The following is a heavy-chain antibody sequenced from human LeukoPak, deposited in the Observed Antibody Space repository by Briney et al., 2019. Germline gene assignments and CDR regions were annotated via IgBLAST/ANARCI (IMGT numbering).Heavy chain of an antibody. CDR1: GGSISSGTYY. J-gene: IGHJ4*02. CDR3: ARSRIAVSPFDF. CDR2: IYFSGNT. D-gene: IGHD6-19*01. V-gene: IGHV4-39*01. Sequence: PSETLSLTCTVSGGSISSGTYYWGWIRQPPGKELEWIGSIYFSGNTYYNPSLKSRVTISVDTSKSQFSLNLNSVTAADTAVYYCARSRIAVSPFDFWGQGTLVTVSS.